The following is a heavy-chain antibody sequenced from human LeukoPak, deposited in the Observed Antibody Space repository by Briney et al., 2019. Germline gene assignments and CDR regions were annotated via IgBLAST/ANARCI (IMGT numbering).Heavy chain of an antibody. CDR1: GYTFTSYD. J-gene: IGHJ4*02. CDR3: AKDVGYSSSWYNDY. Sequence: SVKVSCKASGYTFTSYDISWVRQAPGQGLEWMGRIIPILSIANYAQKFQGRVTITADKSTSTAYMELSSLRSEDTAVYYCAKDVGYSSSWYNDYWGQGTLVTVSS. V-gene: IGHV1-69*04. CDR2: IIPILSIA. D-gene: IGHD6-13*01.